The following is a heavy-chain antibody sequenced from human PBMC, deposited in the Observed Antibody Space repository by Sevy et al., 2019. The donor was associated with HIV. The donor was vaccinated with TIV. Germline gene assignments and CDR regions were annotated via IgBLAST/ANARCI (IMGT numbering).Heavy chain of an antibody. Sequence: ASVKVSCKVSGYTLTELSMHWVRQAPGKGLEWMGGFDPEDGETIYAQKFQGRVTMTEETSTDTAYMELSSLRSEDTAVYYCATPRGSGSYRWGQGTLVTVSS. CDR1: GYTLTELS. D-gene: IGHD3-10*01. V-gene: IGHV1-24*01. CDR3: ATPRGSGSYR. J-gene: IGHJ4*02. CDR2: FDPEDGET.